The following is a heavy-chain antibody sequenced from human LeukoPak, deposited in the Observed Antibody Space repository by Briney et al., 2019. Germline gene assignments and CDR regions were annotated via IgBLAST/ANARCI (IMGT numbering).Heavy chain of an antibody. CDR2: INHSGST. CDR1: GGSFSGYY. J-gene: IGHJ3*02. CDR3: ARGLIPHAFDI. D-gene: IGHD2-21*01. Sequence: SETLSLTCAVHGGSFSGYYWSSIRQPPGKGLEWIGEINHSGSTNYNPSLKSRVTISVDTSKNQFSLKLSSVTAADTAVYYCARGLIPHAFDIWGQGTMVTVSS. V-gene: IGHV4-34*01.